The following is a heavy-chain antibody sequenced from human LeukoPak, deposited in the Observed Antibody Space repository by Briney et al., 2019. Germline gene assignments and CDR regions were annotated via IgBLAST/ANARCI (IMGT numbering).Heavy chain of an antibody. V-gene: IGHV3-30*18. Sequence: GGSLRLSCAASGFTFSSYGMHWVRQAPGKGLEWVAVISYDGNYKYYTDSVKGRFTISRDNSKNTLHLQMNSLRAEDTAVYYCAKSPYSGTYPMNFDYWGQGALVTVPS. CDR3: AKSPYSGTYPMNFDY. CDR2: ISYDGNYK. J-gene: IGHJ4*02. CDR1: GFTFSSYG. D-gene: IGHD1-26*01.